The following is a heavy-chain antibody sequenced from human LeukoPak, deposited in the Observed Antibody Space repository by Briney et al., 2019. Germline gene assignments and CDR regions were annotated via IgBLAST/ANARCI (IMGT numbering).Heavy chain of an antibody. CDR3: ARDQRWVLPLTTVIQIPSYYFDY. J-gene: IGHJ4*02. D-gene: IGHD4-11*01. V-gene: IGHV3-30-3*01. CDR1: GFTFSSYA. CDR2: ISYDGSNK. Sequence: GGSLRLSCAAPGFTFSSYAMHWVRQAPGKGLEWVAVISYDGSNKYYADSVKGRFTISRDNSKNTLYLQMNSLRAEDTAVYYCARDQRWVLPLTTVIQIPSYYFDYWGQGTLVTVSS.